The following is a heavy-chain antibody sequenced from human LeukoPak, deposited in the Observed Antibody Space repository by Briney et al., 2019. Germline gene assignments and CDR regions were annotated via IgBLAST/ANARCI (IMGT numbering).Heavy chain of an antibody. CDR3: GRHGGATMVRGVLVDGFDI. J-gene: IGHJ3*02. V-gene: IGHV4-59*08. CDR2: IFHSGNP. D-gene: IGHD3-10*01. Sequence: KPSETLSLTCSVSGGSISSYYWSWIRQPPGKGLEWIGYIFHSGNPNHNPSLKSRVTISVDTSKNQFSLKLSSVTAADTAVYYCGRHGGATMVRGVLVDGFDIWGQGTTVTVSS. CDR1: GGSISSYY.